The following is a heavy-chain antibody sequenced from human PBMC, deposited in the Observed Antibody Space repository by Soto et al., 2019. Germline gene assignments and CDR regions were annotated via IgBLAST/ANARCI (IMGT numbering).Heavy chain of an antibody. CDR2: IYYREST. CDR3: ARDPSGNSNDWYFDL. D-gene: IGHD2-21*02. J-gene: IGHJ2*01. CDR1: GGSISSGGYY. V-gene: IGHV4-31*03. Sequence: QVQLQESGPGLVKPSQTLSLTCTVSGGSISSGGYYWSWIRQHTGKGLEWIGYIYYRESTYYNPSLKSRVTISVDTSKNQFSLKLNSVTAADTAVYYCARDPSGNSNDWYFDLWGRGTLVTVSS.